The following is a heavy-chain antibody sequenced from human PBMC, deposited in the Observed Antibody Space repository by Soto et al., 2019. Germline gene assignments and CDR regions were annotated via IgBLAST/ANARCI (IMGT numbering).Heavy chain of an antibody. D-gene: IGHD6-19*01. CDR1: GFTFYNYA. Sequence: GGSLRLSCAASGFTFYNYAMSWVRQAPGKGLEWVSAISGSGDSTYYADSVKGRFTISRDNSKNTLYLQMNSLRAEDTAVHYCAKVGLYSSGWYGVYWFDFWGQGTQVTVSS. CDR2: ISGSGDST. J-gene: IGHJ4*02. V-gene: IGHV3-23*01. CDR3: AKVGLYSSGWYGVYWFDF.